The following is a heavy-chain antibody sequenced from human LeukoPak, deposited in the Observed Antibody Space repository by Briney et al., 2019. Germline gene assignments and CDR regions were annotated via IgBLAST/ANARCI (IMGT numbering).Heavy chain of an antibody. Sequence: GGSLRLSCAASGFTFSSYEMNWVRQAPGKGLEWLAYIGVGGSTQYYGDSVKGRFTISRDDAKNSVYLQMNSLRAEDTAVYFCARDIADCSSSICYDIRFDYWGQGSLVTVSS. CDR1: GFTFSSYE. V-gene: IGHV3-48*03. CDR2: IGVGGSTQ. J-gene: IGHJ4*02. CDR3: ARDIADCSSSICYDIRFDY. D-gene: IGHD2-2*01.